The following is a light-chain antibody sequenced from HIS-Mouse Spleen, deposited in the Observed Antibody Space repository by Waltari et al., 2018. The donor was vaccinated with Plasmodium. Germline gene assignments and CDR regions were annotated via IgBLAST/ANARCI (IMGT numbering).Light chain of an antibody. CDR3: CSYAGSSTYV. Sequence: QSALTQPASVSGSPGLSITISCTGTRSAVRSYNLVSWYQQHPGKAPKLMIYEGSKRPSGVSNRFSGSKSGNTASLTISGLQAEDEADYYCCSYAGSSTYVFGTGTKVTVL. CDR1: RSAVRSYNL. CDR2: EGS. J-gene: IGLJ1*01. V-gene: IGLV2-23*01.